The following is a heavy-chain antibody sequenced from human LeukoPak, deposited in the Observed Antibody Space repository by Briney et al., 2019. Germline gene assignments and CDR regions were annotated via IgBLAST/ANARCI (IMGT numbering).Heavy chain of an antibody. CDR2: ISSSGSTI. CDR1: GFTFSTYA. CDR3: AKDGASSWHNY. J-gene: IGHJ4*02. Sequence: PGGSLRLSCATSGFTFSTYAMSWVRQAPGKGLEWVSYISSSGSTIYYADSVKGRFTISRDNAKNSLYLKMNSLRAEDTAVYYCAKDGASSWHNYWGQGTLVTVSS. D-gene: IGHD6-13*01. V-gene: IGHV3-11*01.